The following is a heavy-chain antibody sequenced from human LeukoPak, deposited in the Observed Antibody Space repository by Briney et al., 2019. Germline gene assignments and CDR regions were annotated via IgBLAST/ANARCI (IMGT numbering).Heavy chain of an antibody. Sequence: ASVKVSCKASGYTFTSYGISWVRQAPGQGLEWMGWISAYNGNTNYAQKLQGRVTMTTDTSTSTAYMELRSLRSDDTAVYYCARDRIQLWSQPLGYWGKGTLVTVSS. J-gene: IGHJ4*02. D-gene: IGHD5-18*01. V-gene: IGHV1-18*01. CDR3: ARDRIQLWSQPLGY. CDR1: GYTFTSYG. CDR2: ISAYNGNT.